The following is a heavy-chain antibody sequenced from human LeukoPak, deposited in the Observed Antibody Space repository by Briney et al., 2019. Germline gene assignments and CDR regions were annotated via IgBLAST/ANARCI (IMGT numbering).Heavy chain of an antibody. Sequence: GGPLRLSCAASGFTFSNYDMHWVRQATGKGLEWVSAIGTAGDTYCPGSVKGRFTISRENAKNSLYLQMNSLRAGDTAVYYCARDAGGRIFDYWGQGTLVTVSS. CDR1: GFTFSNYD. CDR2: IGTAGDT. J-gene: IGHJ4*02. D-gene: IGHD1-14*01. V-gene: IGHV3-13*01. CDR3: ARDAGGRIFDY.